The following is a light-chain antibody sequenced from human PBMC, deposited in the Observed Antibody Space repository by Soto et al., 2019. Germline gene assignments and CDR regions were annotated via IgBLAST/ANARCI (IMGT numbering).Light chain of an antibody. J-gene: IGLJ1*01. Sequence: QSALIQPASVSGSPGQSITISCTGTSSDVGGYNYVSWYQQHPGKAPKLMIYDVSNRPSGISNRFSGSKSGITASLTISGLLPEDEADYYCTSYTSSNTYVFGTGTKVTVL. V-gene: IGLV2-14*01. CDR2: DVS. CDR1: SSDVGGYNY. CDR3: TSYTSSNTYV.